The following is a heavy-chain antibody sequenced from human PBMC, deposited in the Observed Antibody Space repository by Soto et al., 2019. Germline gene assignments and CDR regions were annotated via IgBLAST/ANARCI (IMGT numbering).Heavy chain of an antibody. Sequence: QVDLLQSGAEVKEPGSSVRVSCKVSGSTFNNFAFSWVRQAPGHGPEWMGGIVVISNTADYSQRFQDRVTITADTSTNTLFMELGSLTFADTAVYYCARAIKRLEVNYYFAYWGQVTLVSVSS. V-gene: IGHV1-69*06. D-gene: IGHD3-3*01. CDR3: ARAIKRLEVNYYFAY. CDR2: IVVISNTA. CDR1: GSTFNNFA. J-gene: IGHJ4*02.